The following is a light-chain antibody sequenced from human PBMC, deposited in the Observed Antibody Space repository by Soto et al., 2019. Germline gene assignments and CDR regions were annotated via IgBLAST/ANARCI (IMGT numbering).Light chain of an antibody. V-gene: IGLV2-14*01. J-gene: IGLJ2*01. Sequence: QSVLTQPASVSGSPGQSITISCSGTSSDVGGCNYVSWYQQHPDRAPKLVIHDVGNRPSGVSNRFSGAKSGNTASLTSCGLQAEDEADYYCSSWSSSTTLVFGGGTKLTVL. CDR3: SSWSSSTTLV. CDR1: SSDVGGCNY. CDR2: DVG.